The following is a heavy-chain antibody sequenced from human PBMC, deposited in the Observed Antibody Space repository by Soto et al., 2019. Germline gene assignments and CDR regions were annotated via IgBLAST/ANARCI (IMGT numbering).Heavy chain of an antibody. Sequence: GASVKVSCKASGYTFTGYYMHWVRQAPGQGLEWMGWINPNSGGTNYAQKFQGWVTMTRDTSISTAYMELSRLRSDDTAVYYCARGGKRAYYDSSGYYYHYYYYGMDVWGQGTTVTVSS. CDR3: ARGGKRAYYDSSGYYYHYYYYGMDV. CDR1: GYTFTGYY. D-gene: IGHD3-22*01. CDR2: INPNSGGT. V-gene: IGHV1-2*04. J-gene: IGHJ6*02.